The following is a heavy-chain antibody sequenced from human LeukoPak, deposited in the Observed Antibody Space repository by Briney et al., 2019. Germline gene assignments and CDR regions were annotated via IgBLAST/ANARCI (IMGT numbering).Heavy chain of an antibody. CDR3: ARGGKSARPDY. D-gene: IGHD6-6*01. CDR1: GFTFSTYR. Sequence: GGSLRLSCAASGFTFSTYRMNWVRQAPGKGLEWLAIIWYGGSNEYYADSVKGRFIISRDNSKNTLYLQMNSLRAEDTAVYYFARGGKSARPDYWGEGTQVTVSS. J-gene: IGHJ4*02. V-gene: IGHV3-33*08. CDR2: IWYGGSNE.